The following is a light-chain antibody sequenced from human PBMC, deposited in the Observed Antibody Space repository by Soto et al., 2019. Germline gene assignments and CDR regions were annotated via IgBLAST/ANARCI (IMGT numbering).Light chain of an antibody. J-gene: IGLJ2*01. V-gene: IGLV4-69*01. Sequence: QSVLTQSTSASASLGASVKLTGTLSSGHRTYAIAWHQQQPEKGPRFLMKVNSDGSHSKGDGIPDRFSGSSSGAERYLTISSRQSEDEADYYCQTWGTGIVVFGGGTKLTVL. CDR3: QTWGTGIVV. CDR2: VNSDGSH. CDR1: SGHRTYA.